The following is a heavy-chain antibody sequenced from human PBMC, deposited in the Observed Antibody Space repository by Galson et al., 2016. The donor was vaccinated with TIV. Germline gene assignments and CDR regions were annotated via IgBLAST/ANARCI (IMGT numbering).Heavy chain of an antibody. Sequence: SLRLSCAVSGFTVSSNYMSWVRQAPGKGLEWVSIIYNDGSTYYADSVKGRFTISRDNSKNTLYLQMHSLRAEDKAVFYCARERRYCGDECYLLYYYGMDVWGQGTTVTVSS. V-gene: IGHV3-66*02. D-gene: IGHD2-21*01. CDR3: ARERRYCGDECYLLYYYGMDV. CDR1: GFTVSSNY. CDR2: IYNDGST. J-gene: IGHJ6*02.